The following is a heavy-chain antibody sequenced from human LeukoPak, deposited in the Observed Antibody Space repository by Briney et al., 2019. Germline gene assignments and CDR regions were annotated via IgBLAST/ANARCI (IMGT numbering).Heavy chain of an antibody. CDR3: ARGPTRGDVFDI. CDR2: IYYSGST. V-gene: IGHV4-59*01. Sequence: PGGSLRLSCTVSGGSISSYYWSWIRQPPGKGLEWIGYIYYSGSTNYNPSLKSRVTISVDTSKNQFSLKLSSVTAADTAVYYCARGPTRGDVFDIWGQGTMVTVSS. J-gene: IGHJ3*02. CDR1: GGSISSYY.